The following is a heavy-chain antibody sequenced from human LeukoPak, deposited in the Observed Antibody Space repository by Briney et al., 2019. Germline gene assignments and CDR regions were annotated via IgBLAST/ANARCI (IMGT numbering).Heavy chain of an antibody. D-gene: IGHD4-17*01. Sequence: GGSLRLSCAASGFTFSTYGMSWVRQAPGKGLEWVSTISGSGGSTVYADSVKGRFTISRDNSKNTLYLQMNSLRAEDTAVYYCARHLSGDDIWGQGTMVTVSS. CDR1: GFTFSTYG. CDR3: ARHLSGDDI. V-gene: IGHV3-23*01. CDR2: ISGSGGST. J-gene: IGHJ3*02.